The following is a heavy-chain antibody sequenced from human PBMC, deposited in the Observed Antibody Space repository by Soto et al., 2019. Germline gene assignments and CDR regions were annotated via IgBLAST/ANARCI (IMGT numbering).Heavy chain of an antibody. D-gene: IGHD3-10*01. CDR3: ARSLARGVIGWFDP. CDR1: GASITSGTYY. Sequence: SETLSLTCTVSGASITSGTYYWGWIRQPPGKGLEWIGSLYFTGRTYYSPSLKSRVTISVDTSRTHFSLNLTSVTAADTAVYYCARSLARGVIGWFDPWGQGTLVTVSS. CDR2: LYFTGRT. V-gene: IGHV4-39*02. J-gene: IGHJ5*02.